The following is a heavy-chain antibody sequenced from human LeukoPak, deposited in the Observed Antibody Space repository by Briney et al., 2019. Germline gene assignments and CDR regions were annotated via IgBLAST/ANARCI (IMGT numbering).Heavy chain of an antibody. V-gene: IGHV1-18*01. CDR1: GYTFNSYG. Sequence: GASVKVSCKTSGYTFNSYGIAWVRQAPGQGLEWMGWISAYNGNTNYAQNLQDRVTMTTDTSTTTAYMELRSLRSDDTAVYYCAKDLTFGDGRWEFEAWGQGTLVTVSS. CDR2: ISAYNGNT. D-gene: IGHD3-16*01. CDR3: AKDLTFGDGRWEFEA. J-gene: IGHJ5*02.